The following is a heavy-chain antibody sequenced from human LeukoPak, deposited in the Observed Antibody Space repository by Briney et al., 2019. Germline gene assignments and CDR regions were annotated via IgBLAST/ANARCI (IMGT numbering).Heavy chain of an antibody. CDR3: AAIVGATEAFDI. CDR1: GFTFTSSA. V-gene: IGHV1-58*02. CDR2: IVVGSGNT. J-gene: IGHJ3*02. D-gene: IGHD1-26*01. Sequence: ASVKVSCKASGFTFTSSAMQWVRQARGQRLEWIGWIVVGSGNTNYAQKFQERVTITRDMSTSTAYMELSSLRSEDTAVYYCAAIVGATEAFDIWGQGTMVTVSS.